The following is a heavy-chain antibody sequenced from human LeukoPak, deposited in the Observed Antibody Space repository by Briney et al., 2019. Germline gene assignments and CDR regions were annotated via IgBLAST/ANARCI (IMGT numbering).Heavy chain of an antibody. CDR2: MYAGGTT. CDR1: DASISSYY. D-gene: IGHD2-15*01. Sequence: SETLSLTCTVSDASISSYYWSWIRQPAGKGLEWIGRMYAGGTTNYNPSLKSRVTMSVDTSKNQFSLKLSSVTAADTAVYYCARSCSGGSCPPSWGQGTLVTVSS. J-gene: IGHJ4*02. CDR3: ARSCSGGSCPPS. V-gene: IGHV4-4*07.